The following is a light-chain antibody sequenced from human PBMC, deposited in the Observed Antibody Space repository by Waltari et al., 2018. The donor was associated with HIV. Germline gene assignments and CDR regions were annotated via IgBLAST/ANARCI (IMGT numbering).Light chain of an antibody. Sequence: QSVLTQPPSVSAAPGQKATLSCSGSTSNIGTRSVFWYQRTPGTAPKLRIYDNSERPSGIPDRFSGSKSGTSATLGITGLQTGDEADYYCGTWDSSLSAVVFGTGTKVTVL. J-gene: IGLJ1*01. CDR2: DNS. V-gene: IGLV1-51*01. CDR3: GTWDSSLSAVV. CDR1: TSNIGTRS.